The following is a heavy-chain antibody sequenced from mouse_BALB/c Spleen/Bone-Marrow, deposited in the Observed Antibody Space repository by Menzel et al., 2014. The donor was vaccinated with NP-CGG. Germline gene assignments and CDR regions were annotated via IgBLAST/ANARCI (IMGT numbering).Heavy chain of an antibody. CDR2: INSDSRTI. CDR1: GLTFSSFG. Sequence: EVKLVESGGGLVQPGGSRKLSCVVSGLTFSSFGMHWVRQVPEKGLEWVAYINSDSRTIYYADTVKGRLTISRDNPKNSLFLQMPSLRSEDTAIYYCTRPYGYSYAMDYWGQGTSVTVSS. CDR3: TRPYGYSYAMDY. J-gene: IGHJ4*01. D-gene: IGHD2-2*01. V-gene: IGHV5-17*02.